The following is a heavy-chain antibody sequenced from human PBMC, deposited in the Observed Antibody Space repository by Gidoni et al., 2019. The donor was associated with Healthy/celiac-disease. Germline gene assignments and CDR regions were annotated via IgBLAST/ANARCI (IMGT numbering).Heavy chain of an antibody. CDR3: AKVHYYDSSGYYYYFDY. CDR2: ISWDGGST. D-gene: IGHD3-22*01. Sequence: EVQLVESGGVVVQPGGYLRLSCAASGFTFADYAMHWVRQAPGKGLEWVSLISWDGGSTYYADSVKGRFTISRDNSKNSLYLQMNSLRAEDTALYYCAKVHYYDSSGYYYYFDYWGQGTLVTVSS. V-gene: IGHV3-43D*04. CDR1: GFTFADYA. J-gene: IGHJ4*02.